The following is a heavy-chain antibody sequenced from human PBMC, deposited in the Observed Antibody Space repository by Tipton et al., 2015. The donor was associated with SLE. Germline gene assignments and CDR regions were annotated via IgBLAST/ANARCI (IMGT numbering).Heavy chain of an antibody. Sequence: TLSLTCTVSGGSISSSSYYWSWIRQPAGKGLEWIGRIYTSGSTNYNPSLKSRVTISVDTSRNQFSLKLSSVTAADTAVYYCAGITMVQGVTPWGQGTLVTVSS. CDR3: AGITMVQGVTP. V-gene: IGHV4-61*02. CDR1: GGSISSSSYY. D-gene: IGHD3-10*01. CDR2: IYTSGST. J-gene: IGHJ5*02.